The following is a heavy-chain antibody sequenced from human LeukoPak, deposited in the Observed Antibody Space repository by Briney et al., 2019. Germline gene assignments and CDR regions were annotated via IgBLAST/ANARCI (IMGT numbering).Heavy chain of an antibody. D-gene: IGHD3-9*01. V-gene: IGHV4-39*01. J-gene: IGHJ5*02. Sequence: PSETLSLTCSVSGDSIRSVHYYWGWIRQPPGRGLEWIGRIYDTRSTYYNPSLKSRVTIFVDTSKNQFSLRLTSVTAADTAMYYCARQNHDIGPNWFDPWGQGTLVTVSS. CDR2: IYDTRST. CDR3: ARQNHDIGPNWFDP. CDR1: GDSIRSVHYY.